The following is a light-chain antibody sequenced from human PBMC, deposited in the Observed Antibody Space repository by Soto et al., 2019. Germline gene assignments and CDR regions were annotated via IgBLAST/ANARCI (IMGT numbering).Light chain of an antibody. Sequence: DIQMTQSPSSLSASVGDSVTITCRASQSITIFLNWYQQKPGKAPKLLIYGATSLQSGVPSRFSGSVFGTDYTLTISSLQPEDFATYYCQQSYNIPRTFGQGTKVEIK. CDR2: GAT. CDR3: QQSYNIPRT. J-gene: IGKJ1*01. CDR1: QSITIF. V-gene: IGKV1-39*01.